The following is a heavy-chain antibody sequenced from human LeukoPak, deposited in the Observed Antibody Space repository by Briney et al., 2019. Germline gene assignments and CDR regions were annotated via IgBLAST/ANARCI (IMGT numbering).Heavy chain of an antibody. V-gene: IGHV3-9*01. CDR2: ISWNSGTK. CDR3: AVLHYYAMDV. Sequence: GRSLRLSCAASGFTFDDYAMHWVRQAPGKGLEWVSGISWNSGTKGYADSVKGRFTISRDNAKNSLYLQMNSLRGEDAALYYCAVLHYYAMDVWGQGTTVTVSS. CDR1: GFTFDDYA. J-gene: IGHJ6*02. D-gene: IGHD2-8*01.